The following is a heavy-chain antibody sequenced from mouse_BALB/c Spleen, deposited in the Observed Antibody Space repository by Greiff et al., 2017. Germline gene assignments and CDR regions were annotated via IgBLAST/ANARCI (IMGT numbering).Heavy chain of an antibody. CDR2: ISSGGSYT. V-gene: IGHV5-9-4*01. CDR3: ARDERSHYAMDY. CDR1: GFTFSSYA. Sequence: EVQVVESGGGLVKPGGSLKLSCAASGFTFSSYAMSWVRQSPEKRLEWVAEISSGGSYTYYPDTVTGRFTISRDNAKNTLYLEMSSLRSEDTAMYYCARDERSHYAMDYWGQGTSVTVSS. J-gene: IGHJ4*01.